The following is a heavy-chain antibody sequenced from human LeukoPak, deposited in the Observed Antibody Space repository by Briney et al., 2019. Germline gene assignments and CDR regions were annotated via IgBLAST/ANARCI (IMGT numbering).Heavy chain of an antibody. V-gene: IGHV3-23*01. J-gene: IGHJ4*02. D-gene: IGHD3-22*01. CDR3: AKEIPDSSGYYLDY. CDR1: GFPLSSYA. CDR2: ISGSGGST. Sequence: GGSLSLSCAASGFPLSSYAMSWVRQAPGKGLEWVSAISGSGGSTYYADSVKGRFTLSRDNSKNTLYLQMNSLRAEDTAVYYCAKEIPDSSGYYLDYWGQGTLVTVSS.